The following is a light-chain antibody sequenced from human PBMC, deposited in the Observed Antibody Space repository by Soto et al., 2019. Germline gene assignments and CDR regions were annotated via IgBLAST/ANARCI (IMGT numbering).Light chain of an antibody. CDR3: MQGTHWPVT. CDR2: KVS. J-gene: IGKJ2*01. V-gene: IGKV2-30*02. Sequence: DVVMTQSPLSLPVTLGQPASISCRSSQSLVHSEGNTYLNWFQQRPGQSPRRLIYKVSTRDSGVPDRFSGSVSGTDFTRRISSVEAEDGGVYYCMQGTHWPVTFGQGTQLEIK. CDR1: QSLVHSEGNTY.